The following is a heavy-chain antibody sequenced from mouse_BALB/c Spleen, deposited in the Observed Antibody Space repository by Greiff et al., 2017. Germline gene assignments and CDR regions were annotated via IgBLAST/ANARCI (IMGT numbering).Heavy chain of an antibody. V-gene: IGHV5-9*03. D-gene: IGHD2-4*01. Sequence: VQLKESGGGLVKPGGSLKLSCAASGFTFSSYTMSWVRQTPEKRLEWVATISSGGGNTYYPDSVKGRFTISRDNAKNNLYLQMSSLRSEDTALYYCARYDYDGVWFAYWGQGTLVTVSA. CDR1: GFTFSSYT. CDR3: ARYDYDGVWFAY. J-gene: IGHJ3*01. CDR2: ISSGGGNT.